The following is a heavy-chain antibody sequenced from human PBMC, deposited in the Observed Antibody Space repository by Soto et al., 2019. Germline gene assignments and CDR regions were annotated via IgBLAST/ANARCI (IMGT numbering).Heavy chain of an antibody. D-gene: IGHD6-19*01. CDR3: ARLSSSGWEYYYYYYGMDV. CDR1: GYTFTSYG. CDR2: ISAYNGNT. Sequence: AAVKVSCKASGYTFTSYGISWVRQAPGQGREWMGWISAYNGNTNSAQKLQGRVTMTTDTSTSTAYMELRSLRSDDTAVYYCARLSSSGWEYYYYYYGMDVWGQGTTVTVSS. V-gene: IGHV1-18*01. J-gene: IGHJ6*02.